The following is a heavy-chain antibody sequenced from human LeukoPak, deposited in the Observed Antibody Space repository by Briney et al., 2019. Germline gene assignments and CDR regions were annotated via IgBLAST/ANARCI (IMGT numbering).Heavy chain of an antibody. Sequence: SETLSLTCTVSGGSISSYYWSWIRQPPGKGLEWIGYIYYSGSTNYNPSLKSRVTISVDTSKNQFSLKLSSVTAADTALYYCAKDSGYSSSWVPDAFDIWGQGTMVTVSS. CDR2: IYYSGST. V-gene: IGHV4-59*01. CDR3: AKDSGYSSSWVPDAFDI. J-gene: IGHJ3*02. CDR1: GGSISSYY. D-gene: IGHD6-13*01.